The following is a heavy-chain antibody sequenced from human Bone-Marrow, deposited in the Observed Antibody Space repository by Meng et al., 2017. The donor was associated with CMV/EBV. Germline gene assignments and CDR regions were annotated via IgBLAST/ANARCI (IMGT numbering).Heavy chain of an antibody. D-gene: IGHD2-8*01. CDR2: ISATGSYI. J-gene: IGHJ6*02. CDR1: GFTFSSYS. CDR3: ARDEDRNPKDIVLMVYDIRGLMDV. Sequence: GESLKISCVASGFTFSSYSMNWVRQAPGKGLEWVSSISATGSYIHYADSLKGRFAISRDNAKNSLSLQLNSLRAEDTAVYYCARDEDRNPKDIVLMVYDIRGLMDVWGQGTTVTVSS. V-gene: IGHV3-21*01.